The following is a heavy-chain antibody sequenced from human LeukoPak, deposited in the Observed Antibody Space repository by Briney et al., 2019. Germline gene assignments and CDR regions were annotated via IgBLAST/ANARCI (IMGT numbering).Heavy chain of an antibody. Sequence: SEILSLTCTVSGGSISSRSYYWGWVRQSPGKGLEWIGNIYYNGGTFYNPSLKSRVTISIDTSNNQFSLKLSSVSAADTAMYYCASPRRLDSGRGYFDSWGQGTLVTVSS. J-gene: IGHJ4*02. D-gene: IGHD3-10*01. CDR1: GGSISSRSYY. V-gene: IGHV4-39*07. CDR2: IYYNGGT. CDR3: ASPRRLDSGRGYFDS.